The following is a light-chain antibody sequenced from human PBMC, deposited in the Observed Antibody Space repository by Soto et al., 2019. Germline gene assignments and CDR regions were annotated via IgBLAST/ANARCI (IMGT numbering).Light chain of an antibody. J-gene: IGLJ1*01. CDR2: EVS. V-gene: IGLV2-14*01. Sequence: QSALTQPASVSGSPGQSITISCTGTSSDVGGYNYVSWYQQHPGKAPKLMIYEVSNRPSGVSNRFSGSKSGNTASLTISGLQAEDEADYYCSSYTSSPGVFGTGPQLTVL. CDR3: SSYTSSPGV. CDR1: SSDVGGYNY.